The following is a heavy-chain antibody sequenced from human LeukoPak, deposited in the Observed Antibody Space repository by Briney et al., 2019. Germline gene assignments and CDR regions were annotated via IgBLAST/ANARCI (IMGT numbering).Heavy chain of an antibody. CDR1: GYTFTSYA. CDR2: INAGNGNT. Sequence: ASVKVSCKASGYTFTSYAMHWVRQAPGQRLEWMGWINAGNGNTKYSQKFQGSVTITRDTPASTAYMELSSLRSEDTAVYYCARGLWFTLWYYFDYWGQGTLVTVSS. D-gene: IGHD3-10*01. J-gene: IGHJ4*02. CDR3: ARGLWFTLWYYFDY. V-gene: IGHV1-3*01.